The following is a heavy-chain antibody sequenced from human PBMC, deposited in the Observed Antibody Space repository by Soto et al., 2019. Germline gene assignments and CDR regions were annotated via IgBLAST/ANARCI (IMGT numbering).Heavy chain of an antibody. J-gene: IGHJ3*02. D-gene: IGHD3-22*01. Sequence: QVQLQESGPGLVKPSQTLSLTCTVSGGSISSGDYYWSWIRQPPGKGLEWIGYIYYSGSTYYNPSLKSRVTISVDTSKNKFSLKLSSVTAADTAVYYCARDSALQNHYYDSSGYYSYHAFDIWGQGTMVTVSS. CDR3: ARDSALQNHYYDSSGYYSYHAFDI. V-gene: IGHV4-30-4*01. CDR1: GGSISSGDYY. CDR2: IYYSGST.